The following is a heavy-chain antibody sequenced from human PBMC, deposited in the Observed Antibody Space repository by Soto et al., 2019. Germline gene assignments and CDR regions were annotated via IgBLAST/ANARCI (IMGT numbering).Heavy chain of an antibody. J-gene: IGHJ3*02. D-gene: IGHD3-3*01. V-gene: IGHV4-59*01. Sequence: SETLSLTCTVPGGSISSYYWSWIRQPPGKGLEWIGYIYYSGSTTYNPSLKSRVTISVDTSNNQFSLKLSSVTDAETAVYYCAREKPLVTIFGGSRAFDIWGQGTMVTVSS. CDR3: AREKPLVTIFGGSRAFDI. CDR2: IYYSGST. CDR1: GGSISSYY.